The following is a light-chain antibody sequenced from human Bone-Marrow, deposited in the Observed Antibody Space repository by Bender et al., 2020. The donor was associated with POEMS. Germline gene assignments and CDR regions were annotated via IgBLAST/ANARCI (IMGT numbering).Light chain of an antibody. Sequence: QSALTQPPSVSGSPGQSVTISCTGTSIDIGGFNRVCWYQQAPGKAPKLMISDVSHRPSGVSNRFSGSQSGNTASLTISGLQAEDEADYYCSSYTTSSVVFGGGTKLTVL. CDR2: DVS. CDR1: SIDIGGFNR. J-gene: IGLJ2*01. CDR3: SSYTTSSVV. V-gene: IGLV2-18*02.